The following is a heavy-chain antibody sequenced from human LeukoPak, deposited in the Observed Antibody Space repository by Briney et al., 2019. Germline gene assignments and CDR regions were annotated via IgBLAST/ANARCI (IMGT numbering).Heavy chain of an antibody. V-gene: IGHV4-39*07. D-gene: IGHD4-23*01. CDR1: GGSISSSSYY. J-gene: IGHJ3*02. CDR3: AGDYGGNSGAFDI. Sequence: PSETLSLTCTVSGGSISSSSYYWGWIRQPPGKGLEWIGSIYYSGSTYYNPSLKSRVTISVDTSKNQFSLKLSSVTAADTAVYYCAGDYGGNSGAFDIWGQGTMVTVSS. CDR2: IYYSGST.